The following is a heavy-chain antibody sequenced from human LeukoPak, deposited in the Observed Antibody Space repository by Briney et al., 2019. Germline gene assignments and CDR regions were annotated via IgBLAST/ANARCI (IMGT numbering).Heavy chain of an antibody. CDR1: GGSSNDYY. V-gene: IGHV4-34*01. J-gene: IGHJ6*03. D-gene: IGHD1-26*01. CDR2: INHSGST. Sequence: SETPSLTCAVYGGSSNDYYWNWIRQPPGKGLEWIGEINHSGSTNYNPSLKSRVTISVDTSKNQFSLKLSSVTAADTAVYYCARLRGGSYYYYYYYMDVWGKGTTVTISS. CDR3: ARLRGGSYYYYYYYMDV.